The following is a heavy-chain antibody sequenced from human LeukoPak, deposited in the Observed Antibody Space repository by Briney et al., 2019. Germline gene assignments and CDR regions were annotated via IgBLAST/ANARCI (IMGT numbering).Heavy chain of an antibody. CDR1: GYTLTELS. V-gene: IGHV1-24*01. J-gene: IGHJ6*02. CDR2: FDPEDGET. Sequence: ASATVSCKVSGYTLTELSMHWVRQAPGKGLEWMGGFDPEDGETIYAPKFQGRVTMTEDTSTDTAYMELSSLRSEDTAVYYCATRATDLPWYYGMDVWGQGTADPVSS. CDR3: ATRATDLPWYYGMDV. D-gene: IGHD5-12*01.